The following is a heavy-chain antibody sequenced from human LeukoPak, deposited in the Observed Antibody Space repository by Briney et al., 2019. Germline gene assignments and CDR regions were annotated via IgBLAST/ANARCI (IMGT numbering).Heavy chain of an antibody. V-gene: IGHV4-39*01. Sequence: GSLRLSCAASGFSFSSYEMNWVRQAPGKGLEWIGSIYYSGTTYYNPSLKSRVTISVDTSKNRFSLNLSSVTAADTAVYYCASLEEYYTDSSGYYYFDFWGQGTLVTVSS. D-gene: IGHD3-22*01. CDR1: GFSFSSYE. CDR3: ASLEEYYTDSSGYYYFDF. CDR2: IYYSGTT. J-gene: IGHJ4*02.